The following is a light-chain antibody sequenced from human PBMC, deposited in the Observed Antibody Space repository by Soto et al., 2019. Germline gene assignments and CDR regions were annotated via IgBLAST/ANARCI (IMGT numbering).Light chain of an antibody. CDR2: EVS. CDR1: SSDVGGYNR. V-gene: IGLV2-18*02. CDR3: SSFTSSSTYV. J-gene: IGLJ1*01. Sequence: QSALTQPASVSGSPGQSITISCTGTSSDVGGYNRVSWYQHPPGTAPKLIIYEVSNRPSGVPDRFSGSKSGNTASLTISGLQAEDEADYYCSSFTSSSTYVFGTGTKVTVL.